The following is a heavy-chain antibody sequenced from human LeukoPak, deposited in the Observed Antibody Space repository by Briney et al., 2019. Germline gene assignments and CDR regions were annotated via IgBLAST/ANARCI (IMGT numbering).Heavy chain of an antibody. J-gene: IGHJ6*02. CDR3: AREPVVVPVAFKVDGMDV. Sequence: GASVKVSCKATGYTFTSHYMHWVRQAPGKGLEWMGIINPSGGSTSYAQKFQGRVTMTRDTSTSTVYMELSSLRSEDTAVYYCAREPVVVPVAFKVDGMDVWGQGTTVTVSS. V-gene: IGHV1-46*01. CDR2: INPSGGST. CDR1: GYTFTSHY. D-gene: IGHD2-2*01.